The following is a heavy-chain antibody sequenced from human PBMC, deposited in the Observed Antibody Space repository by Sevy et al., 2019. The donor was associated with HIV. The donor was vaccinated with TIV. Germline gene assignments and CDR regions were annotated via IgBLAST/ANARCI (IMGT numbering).Heavy chain of an antibody. Sequence: ASVKVSSKVSGYTLNQLSMHWVRQAPGKGLEWMGSFDPEDGERFYAKKFQGRVTMTEDTSTDTAYMELSSLRSEDTAVYYCATTKDYYESSGCPFDYWGQGTLVTVSS. CDR3: ATTKDYYESSGCPFDY. D-gene: IGHD3-22*01. V-gene: IGHV1-24*01. CDR1: GYTLNQLS. J-gene: IGHJ4*02. CDR2: FDPEDGER.